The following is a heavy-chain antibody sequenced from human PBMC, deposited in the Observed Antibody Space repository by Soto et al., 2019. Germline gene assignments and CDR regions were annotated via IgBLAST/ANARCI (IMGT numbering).Heavy chain of an antibody. CDR2: INPSGGST. Sequence: QVQLVQSGAEVKKPGASVKVPCKASGYTFTSYYMHWVRQAPGQRLEWMGIINPSGGSTSYAQKFQGRVTMSRDTSTSTVYMEVNSLSSEDTAVYYCARRHSNSWFDYWGQGTLVTVSS. CDR1: GYTFTSYY. V-gene: IGHV1-46*01. D-gene: IGHD6-13*01. J-gene: IGHJ4*02. CDR3: ARRHSNSWFDY.